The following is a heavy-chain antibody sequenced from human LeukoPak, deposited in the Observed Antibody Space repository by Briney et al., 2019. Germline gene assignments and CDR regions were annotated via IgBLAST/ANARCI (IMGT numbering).Heavy chain of an antibody. D-gene: IGHD4-11*01. CDR2: IKQDGGEK. Sequence: GGSLRLSCAASGFTFSSYSMNWVRQAPGRGLEWVANIKQDGGEKFYVDSVKGRFTISRDNAKNSLYLQMSSLRGEDTAVYYCAREDHSNYNYWGQGTLVTVSS. CDR3: AREDHSNYNY. J-gene: IGHJ4*02. V-gene: IGHV3-7*01. CDR1: GFTFSSYS.